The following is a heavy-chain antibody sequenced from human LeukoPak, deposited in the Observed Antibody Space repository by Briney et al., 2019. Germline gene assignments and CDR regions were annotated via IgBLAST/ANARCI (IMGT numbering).Heavy chain of an antibody. CDR3: ATGGSYYEDAEYFQH. V-gene: IGHV1-69*04. CDR1: GGTFSSYA. CDR2: IIPILGIA. J-gene: IGHJ1*01. Sequence: GASVKVSCKASGGTFSSYAISWVRQAPGQGLEWMGRIIPILGIANYAQKFQGRVTITADKSTSTAYMELRSLRSDDTAVYYCATGGSYYEDAEYFQHWGQGTLVTVSS. D-gene: IGHD1-26*01.